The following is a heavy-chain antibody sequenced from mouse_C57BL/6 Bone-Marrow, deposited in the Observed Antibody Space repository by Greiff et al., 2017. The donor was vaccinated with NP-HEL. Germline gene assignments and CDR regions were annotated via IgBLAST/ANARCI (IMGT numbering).Heavy chain of an antibody. V-gene: IGHV1-26*01. CDR2: INPNNGGT. Sequence: VQLQQSGPELVKPGASVKISCKASGYTFTDYYMNWVKQSHGKSLEWIGDINPNNGGTSYNQKFKGKATLTVDKSSSTAYMELRSLTSEDSAVYYCARSGIYDGYYGYYAMDYWGQGTSVTVSS. D-gene: IGHD2-3*01. CDR1: GYTFTDYY. CDR3: ARSGIYDGYYGYYAMDY. J-gene: IGHJ4*01.